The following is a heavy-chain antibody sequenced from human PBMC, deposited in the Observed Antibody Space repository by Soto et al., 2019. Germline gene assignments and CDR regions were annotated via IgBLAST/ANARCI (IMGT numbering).Heavy chain of an antibody. J-gene: IGHJ6*03. CDR2: IYYSGST. CDR1: GGSISSSSYY. D-gene: IGHD6-6*01. V-gene: IGHV4-39*01. Sequence: SETLSLTCTVSGGSISSSSYYWGWIRQPPGKGLEWIGSIYYSGSTYYNPSLKSRVTISVDTSKNQFSLKLSSVTAADTAVYYCAARRIAALGYYYMDVWGKGTRVTVPS. CDR3: AARRIAALGYYYMDV.